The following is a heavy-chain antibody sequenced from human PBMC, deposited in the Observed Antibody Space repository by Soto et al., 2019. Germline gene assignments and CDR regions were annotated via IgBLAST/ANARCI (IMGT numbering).Heavy chain of an antibody. Sequence: SQTLSLTCAISGDSVSSNSAAWNWIRQSPSRGLEWLGRTYYRSKWYNDYAVSVKSRITINPDTSKNQFSLRLNSVTPEDTAVYYCARVRGIAVAGTDPDYYYYGMDVWGQGTTVTSP. J-gene: IGHJ6*02. CDR3: ARVRGIAVAGTDPDYYYYGMDV. CDR1: GDSVSSNSAA. CDR2: TYYRSKWYN. D-gene: IGHD6-19*01. V-gene: IGHV6-1*01.